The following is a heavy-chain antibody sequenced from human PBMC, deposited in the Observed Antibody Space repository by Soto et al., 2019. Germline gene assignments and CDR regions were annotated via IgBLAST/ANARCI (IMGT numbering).Heavy chain of an antibody. CDR1: GYSFTDYH. CDR3: ARGDSTDCSNGVCSLFYNQHMDV. D-gene: IGHD2-8*01. CDR2: INPKSGGT. V-gene: IGHV1-2*04. J-gene: IGHJ6*02. Sequence: VASVKVSCKASGYSFTDYHIHWVRQAPGQGLEWLGRINPKSGGTSTAQKFQGWVTMTTDTSISTASMELTRLTSDDTAIYYCARGDSTDCSNGVCSLFYNQHMDVGG.